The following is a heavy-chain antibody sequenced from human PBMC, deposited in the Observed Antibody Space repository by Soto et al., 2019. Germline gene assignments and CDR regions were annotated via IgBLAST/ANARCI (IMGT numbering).Heavy chain of an antibody. V-gene: IGHV1-69*13. Sequence: ASVKVSCKASGYTFTNFGVTWVRRAPGQGLEWMGGIIPIFGTANYAQKFQGRVTITADESTSTAYMELSSLRSEDTAVYYCARSGDPTIFGVVPGSRVYYGMDVWGQGTTVTVSS. CDR1: GYTFTNFG. CDR3: ARSGDPTIFGVVPGSRVYYGMDV. J-gene: IGHJ6*02. D-gene: IGHD3-3*01. CDR2: IIPIFGTA.